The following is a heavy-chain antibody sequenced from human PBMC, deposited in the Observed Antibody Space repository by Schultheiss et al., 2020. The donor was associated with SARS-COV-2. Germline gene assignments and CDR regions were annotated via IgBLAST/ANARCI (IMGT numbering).Heavy chain of an antibody. Sequence: SETLSLTCTVSGGSISSYYWSWIRQPPGKGLEWIGYFYHSGSTNYNPSLRSRVTISVDTSKNQFSLKLSSVTAADTAVYYCATVPRIVVVPAGGWFDPWGQGTLVTVSS. CDR3: ATVPRIVVVPAGGWFDP. CDR1: GGSISSYY. CDR2: FYHSGST. J-gene: IGHJ5*02. V-gene: IGHV4-59*12. D-gene: IGHD2-2*01.